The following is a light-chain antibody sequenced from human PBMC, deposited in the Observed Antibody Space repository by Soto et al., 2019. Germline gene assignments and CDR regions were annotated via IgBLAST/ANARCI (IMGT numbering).Light chain of an antibody. CDR3: LLTYSGPWV. V-gene: IGLV7-46*01. J-gene: IGLJ3*02. CDR2: HTT. CDR1: TGAVTSGHH. Sequence: QAVVTQEPSLTVSPGGTVTLTCGSSTGAVTSGHHPYWLQQKPGQAPRALIYHTTNTLSWTPARFSGSLLGGKAALTLSGAQPEDEALYYCLLTYSGPWVFGGGTMLTVL.